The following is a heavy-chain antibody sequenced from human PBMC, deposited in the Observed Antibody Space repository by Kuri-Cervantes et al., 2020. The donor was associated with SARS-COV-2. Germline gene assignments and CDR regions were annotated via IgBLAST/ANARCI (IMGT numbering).Heavy chain of an antibody. CDR3: ARDKDCGSGPGVNWFDP. CDR2: ISAYNGNT. Sequence: ASVKVSCKASGYTFTSYGISWVRQAPGQGLEWMGWISAYNGNTNYAQKLQGRVTMTTDTSTSTAYMELRSLRSDDTAVYYCARDKDCGSGPGVNWFDPWGQGTLVTVSS. V-gene: IGHV1-18*01. D-gene: IGHD3-3*01. CDR1: GYTFTSYG. J-gene: IGHJ5*02.